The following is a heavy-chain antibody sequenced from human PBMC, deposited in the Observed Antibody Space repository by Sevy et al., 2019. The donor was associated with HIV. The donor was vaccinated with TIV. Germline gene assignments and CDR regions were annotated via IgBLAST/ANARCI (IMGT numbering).Heavy chain of an antibody. CDR3: AKDKNRYSSSWYRRTDYYYGMDV. Sequence: GGSLRLSCAASGFTFSSYGMHWVRQAPGKGLEWVAVISYDGSNKYYANSVKGRFTISRDNSKNTLYLQMNSLRAEDTAVHYCAKDKNRYSSSWYRRTDYYYGMDVWGQGTTVTVSS. CDR2: ISYDGSNK. J-gene: IGHJ6*02. V-gene: IGHV3-30*18. CDR1: GFTFSSYG. D-gene: IGHD6-13*01.